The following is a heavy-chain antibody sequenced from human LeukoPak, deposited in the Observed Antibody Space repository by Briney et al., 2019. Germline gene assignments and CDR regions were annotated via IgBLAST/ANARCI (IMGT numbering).Heavy chain of an antibody. CDR1: GGSLSSSSYY. Sequence: PSETLSLTCTVSGGSLSSSSYYWGWIRQPPGKGLEWIGSIYYSGSTYYNPSLKSRVTISVDTSKNQFSLKLSSVTAADTAVYYCARGPHYYGSGSYRTYNWFDPWGQGTLVTVSS. J-gene: IGHJ5*02. D-gene: IGHD3-10*01. V-gene: IGHV4-39*01. CDR3: ARGPHYYGSGSYRTYNWFDP. CDR2: IYYSGST.